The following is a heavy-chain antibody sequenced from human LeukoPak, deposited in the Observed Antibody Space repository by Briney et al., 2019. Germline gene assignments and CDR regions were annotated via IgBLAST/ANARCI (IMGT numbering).Heavy chain of an antibody. Sequence: SETLSLTCTVSGGSISSYYWSWIRQPPGKGLEWIGYIYTSGSTNYNPFLKSRVTISVDTSKNQFSLKLSSVTAADTAVYYCARHVGRWNAWFDPWGQGTLVTVSS. CDR3: ARHVGRWNAWFDP. V-gene: IGHV4-4*09. CDR1: GGSISSYY. D-gene: IGHD1-1*01. J-gene: IGHJ5*02. CDR2: IYTSGST.